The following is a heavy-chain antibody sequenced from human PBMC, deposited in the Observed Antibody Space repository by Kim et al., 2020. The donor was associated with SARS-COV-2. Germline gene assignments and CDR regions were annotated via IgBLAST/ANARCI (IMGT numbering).Heavy chain of an antibody. CDR3: ARRSGHNYGHNDY. J-gene: IGHJ4*02. Sequence: GGSLRLSCAASGFTFINYAMTWVRQAPGKGLEWVSAITGTGISTHYADSVKGRFTISRDNSENILYLEMISLRAEDSAVYYCARRSGHNYGHNDYWGQGTLVSVSS. V-gene: IGHV3-23*01. CDR2: ITGTGIST. CDR1: GFTFINYA. D-gene: IGHD5-18*01.